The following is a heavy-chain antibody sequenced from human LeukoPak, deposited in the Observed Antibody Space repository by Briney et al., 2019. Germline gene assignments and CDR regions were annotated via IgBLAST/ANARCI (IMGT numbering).Heavy chain of an antibody. Sequence: GGSLRLSCAASGFTFSTSVMHWVRQAPGKGLEWLSFIRFDGSEKYYADSVKARFSISRDNSMNTLYLQMNSLRPKDTAVYYCAKQGLVPATAGDWGQGTLVTVSS. D-gene: IGHD2-2*01. CDR1: GFTFSTSV. CDR2: IRFDGSEK. V-gene: IGHV3-30*02. CDR3: AKQGLVPATAGD. J-gene: IGHJ4*02.